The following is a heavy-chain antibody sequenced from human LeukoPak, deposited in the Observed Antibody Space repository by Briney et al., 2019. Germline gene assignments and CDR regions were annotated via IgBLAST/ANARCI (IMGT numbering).Heavy chain of an antibody. CDR2: IYYSGST. CDR3: ARLAGTAWTHPDY. Sequence: SETLSLTCTVSGDSISSYYWSWIRQPPGKGLEWIGYIYYSGSTNYNPSLKSRVTISVDTSKNQFSLKLTSVTAADTAVYYCARLAGTAWTHPDYWGQGTLVTVSS. CDR1: GDSISSYY. V-gene: IGHV4-59*08. J-gene: IGHJ4*02. D-gene: IGHD1-1*01.